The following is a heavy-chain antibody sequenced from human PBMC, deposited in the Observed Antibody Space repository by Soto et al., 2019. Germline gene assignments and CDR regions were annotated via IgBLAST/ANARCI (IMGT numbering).Heavy chain of an antibody. V-gene: IGHV4-61*01. J-gene: IGHJ4*02. CDR2: IYYSGST. CDR1: GGSVSSGSYY. CDR3: ARAVRGVLTHYFDY. D-gene: IGHD3-10*01. Sequence: SETLSLTCTVSGGSVSSGSYYWSWIRQPPGKGLEWIGYIYYSGSTNYNPSLKSRVTISVDTSKNQFSLKLSSVTAADTAVYYCARAVRGVLTHYFDYWGQGTLVTVSS.